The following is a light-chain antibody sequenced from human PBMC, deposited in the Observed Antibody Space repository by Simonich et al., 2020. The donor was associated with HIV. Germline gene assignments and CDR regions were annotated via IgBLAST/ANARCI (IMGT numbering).Light chain of an antibody. CDR1: QRISSSY. Sequence: EIVLTQSPGTLSLSPGERATLSCRASQRISSSYLAWYQQKPGLAPRLLIYDASSRATGIPDRFSGSGSGTDYTLTINRLEPEDFAVYYCQQYDRSPTWTFGQGTKVEIK. CDR3: QQYDRSPTWT. V-gene: IGKV3D-20*01. CDR2: DAS. J-gene: IGKJ1*01.